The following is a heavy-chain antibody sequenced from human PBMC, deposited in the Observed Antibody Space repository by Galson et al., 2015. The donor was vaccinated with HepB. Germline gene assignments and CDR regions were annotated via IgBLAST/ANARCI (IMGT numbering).Heavy chain of an antibody. CDR1: GFTFSSYA. J-gene: IGHJ4*02. CDR2: ISYDGSNK. V-gene: IGHV3-30-3*01. D-gene: IGHD3-22*01. CDR3: ARDRGGHHYYDSSGYYYELSGVFDY. Sequence: SLRLSCAASGFTFSSYAMHWVRQAPGKGLEWVAVISYDGSNKYYADSVKGRFTISRDNSKNTLYLQMNSLRAEDTDVYYCARDRGGHHYYDSSGYYYELSGVFDYWGQGTLVTVSS.